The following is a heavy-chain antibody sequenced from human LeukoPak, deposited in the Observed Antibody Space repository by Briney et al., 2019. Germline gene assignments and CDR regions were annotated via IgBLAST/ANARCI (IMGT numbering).Heavy chain of an antibody. CDR1: GGSISSYY. CDR2: IYYSGST. J-gene: IGHJ6*02. CDR3: ARIKDYYYGMDV. V-gene: IGHV4-59*01. Sequence: PSETLSLTCTVSGGSISSYYWSWIRQPPGKGLEWIGYIYYSGSTNYNPSLKRRVTISVDTSKNQFSLKLSSVTAADTAVYYCARIKDYYYGMDVWGQETTVTVSS.